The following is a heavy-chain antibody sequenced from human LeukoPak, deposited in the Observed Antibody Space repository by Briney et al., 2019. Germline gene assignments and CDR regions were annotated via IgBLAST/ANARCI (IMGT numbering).Heavy chain of an antibody. D-gene: IGHD2-15*01. CDR2: IKQDGSEK. V-gene: IGHV3-7*04. J-gene: IGHJ4*02. CDR3: ARVGYCTGGSCYGWEY. CDR1: GFTFSSYS. Sequence: GGSLRLSCAASGFTFSSYSMNWVRQAPGKGLEWVANIKQDGSEKYYVDSVKGRFTISRDNAKNSLYLQMNSLRAEDTAAYYCARVGYCTGGSCYGWEYWGQGTLVTVSS.